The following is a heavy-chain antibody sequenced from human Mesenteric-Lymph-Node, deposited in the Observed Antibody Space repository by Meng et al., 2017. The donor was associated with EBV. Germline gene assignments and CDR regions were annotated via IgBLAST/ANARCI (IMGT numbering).Heavy chain of an antibody. V-gene: IGHV1-18*01. Sequence: QVQLMQAGAELKKPGASVKVSCKASGYTFTSYGISWVRQAPGQGLEWMGWISAYRGYTNYAQKFQGRVTMTTDTSTSTAYMELRSLRSDDTAVYYCARDSQWQRQRGPFDYWGQGTLVTVYS. CDR1: GYTFTSYG. CDR3: ARDSQWQRQRGPFDY. CDR2: ISAYRGYT. D-gene: IGHD5-12*01. J-gene: IGHJ4*02.